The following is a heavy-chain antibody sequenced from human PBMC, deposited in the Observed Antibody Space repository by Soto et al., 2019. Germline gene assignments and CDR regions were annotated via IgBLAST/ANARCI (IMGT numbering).Heavy chain of an antibody. CDR2: INAGNGNT. Sequence: GASVKVSCKASGYTFTSYAMHWVRQAPGQRLEWMGWINAGNGNTKYSQKFQGQVTISADKSISTAYLQWSSLKASDTAMYYCARHGPYSHGYGYWGQGTLVTVSS. CDR3: ARHGPYSHGYGY. CDR1: GYTFTSYA. J-gene: IGHJ4*02. D-gene: IGHD5-18*01. V-gene: IGHV1-3*01.